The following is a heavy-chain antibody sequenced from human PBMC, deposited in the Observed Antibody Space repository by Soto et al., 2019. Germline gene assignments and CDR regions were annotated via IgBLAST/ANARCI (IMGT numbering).Heavy chain of an antibody. D-gene: IGHD2-2*01. V-gene: IGHV4-59*08. CDR1: GGSISSYY. J-gene: IGHJ4*02. CDR3: ARHVVPAALDFDY. Sequence: QVQLQESGPGLVKPSETLSLTCTVSGGSISSYYWSWIRQPPGKGLEWIGYIYYSGSTNYNPSLKRRVTISVDTSKNQFSLKLSSVTAADTAGYYCARHVVPAALDFDYWGQGTLVTVSS. CDR2: IYYSGST.